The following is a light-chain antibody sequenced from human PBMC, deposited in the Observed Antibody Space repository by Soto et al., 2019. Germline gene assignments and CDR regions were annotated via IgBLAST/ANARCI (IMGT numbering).Light chain of an antibody. CDR3: QSYDSSLTGGV. CDR1: SSNIGANYA. V-gene: IGLV1-40*01. J-gene: IGLJ1*01. Sequence: QSVLTQPPSVSGAPGHRVTISCAGSSSNIGANYAVHWYQQLPGTAPKLLIYDYNKRPSGVPDRFSGSKSGTSASLAITGLQAEDEADYYCQSYDSSLTGGVFGTGTKLTVL. CDR2: DYN.